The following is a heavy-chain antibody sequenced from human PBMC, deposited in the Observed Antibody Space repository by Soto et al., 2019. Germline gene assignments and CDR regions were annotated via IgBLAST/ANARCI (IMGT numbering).Heavy chain of an antibody. Sequence: GGSLRLSCAASGFTFSSYSMNWVRQAPGKGLEWVSSISSSSSYIYYADSVKGRFTISRDNAKNSLYLQMNSLRAEDTAVYYCARDLSKHLGELSASGYWGQGTLVTVSS. D-gene: IGHD3-16*02. V-gene: IGHV3-21*01. CDR3: ARDLSKHLGELSASGY. CDR1: GFTFSSYS. CDR2: ISSSSSYI. J-gene: IGHJ4*02.